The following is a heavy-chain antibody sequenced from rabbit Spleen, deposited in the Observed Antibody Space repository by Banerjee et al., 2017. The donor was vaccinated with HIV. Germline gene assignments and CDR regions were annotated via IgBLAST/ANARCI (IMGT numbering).Heavy chain of an antibody. Sequence: EESGGGLVQPEGSLTVTCTASGFSFSGSYWICWVRQAPGKGLEWIACIDAGSDGTYYASWAKGRFTISKTSSTTVTLEMISLTAADTATYFCARDAGTGDYIDVYFNLWGPGTLVTVS. J-gene: IGHJ4*01. CDR1: GFSFSGSYW. V-gene: IGHV1S45*01. CDR2: IDAGSDGT. CDR3: ARDAGTGDYIDVYFNL. D-gene: IGHD8-1*01.